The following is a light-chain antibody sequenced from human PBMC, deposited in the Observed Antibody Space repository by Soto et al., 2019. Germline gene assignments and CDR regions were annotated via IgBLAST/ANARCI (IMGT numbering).Light chain of an antibody. CDR1: QSVSSN. CDR2: DAS. V-gene: IGKV3-11*01. J-gene: IGKJ1*01. CDR3: QQRSNWPGT. Sequence: EIVLTQSPGTLSLSPGERATLSCRAIQSVSSNLAWYQQKPGQAPRLLIYDASNRATGIPGRFSGSGSGTDFTLTISSLDPKDFAVYYCQQRSNWPGTFGLGTKVDIK.